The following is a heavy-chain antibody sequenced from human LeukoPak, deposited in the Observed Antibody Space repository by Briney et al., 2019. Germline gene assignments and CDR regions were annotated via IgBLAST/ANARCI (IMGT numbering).Heavy chain of an antibody. CDR1: GGSISSYY. J-gene: IGHJ6*03. CDR3: AREQGDLYYYYYYMDV. D-gene: IGHD1-26*01. V-gene: IGHV4-4*07. CDR2: IYTSGST. Sequence: SETLSLTCTVSGGSISSYYWSWIRQPAGKGLEWIGRIYTSGSTNYNPSLKSRVTMSVDTSKNQFSLKLSSVTAADTAVYYCAREQGDLYYYYYYMDVWGKGTTVTVSS.